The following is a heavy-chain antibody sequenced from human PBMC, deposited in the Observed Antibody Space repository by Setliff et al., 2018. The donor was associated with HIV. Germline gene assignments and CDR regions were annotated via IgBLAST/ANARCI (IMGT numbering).Heavy chain of an antibody. V-gene: IGHV4-39*01. J-gene: IGHJ4*02. CDR2: IYYSGST. D-gene: IGHD2-15*01. CDR1: GGSIRSTSYY. CDR3: ARHPRYCSGGTCYRGRGYYFDY. Sequence: PSETLSLTCTVSGGSIRSTSYYWGWIRQPPGKGLEWIGSIYYSGSTSYNPSLKSRVTISVDTSKNQFSLKLSSVTAADAAVYDFARHPRYCSGGTCYRGRGYYFDYWGQGTLVTVSS.